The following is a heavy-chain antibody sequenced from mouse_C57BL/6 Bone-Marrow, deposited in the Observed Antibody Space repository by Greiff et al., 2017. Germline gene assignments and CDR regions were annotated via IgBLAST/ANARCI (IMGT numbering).Heavy chain of an antibody. CDR3: ARIWDAYYYGSSSHWYFDV. D-gene: IGHD1-1*01. Sequence: QVTLKESGPGILQPSQTLSLTCSFSGFSLSTFGMGVGWIRQPSGKGLEWLAHIWWDDDKYYNPALKSRLTISKDTSKNQVFLKIANVDTADTATYYCARIWDAYYYGSSSHWYFDVWGTGTTVTVSS. J-gene: IGHJ1*03. CDR2: IWWDDDK. V-gene: IGHV8-8*01. CDR1: GFSLSTFGMG.